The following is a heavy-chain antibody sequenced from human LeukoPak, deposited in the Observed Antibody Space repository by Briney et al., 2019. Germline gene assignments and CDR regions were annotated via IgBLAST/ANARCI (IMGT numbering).Heavy chain of an antibody. V-gene: IGHV3-23*01. CDR3: AKAYYGMYFDY. J-gene: IGHJ4*02. CDR1: GFTFDTYA. Sequence: GGSLRLSCVASGFTFDTYATNWVRQAPGKGLEWVAYISGDGKSLYYADSVKGRFTISRDNFQNTLNLQLNSLRDDDTALYYCAKAYYGMYFDYWGPGTLVAVSP. D-gene: IGHD3-16*01. CDR2: ISGDGKSL.